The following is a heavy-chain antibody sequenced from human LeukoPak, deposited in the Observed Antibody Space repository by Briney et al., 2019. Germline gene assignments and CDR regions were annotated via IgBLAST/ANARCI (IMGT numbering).Heavy chain of an antibody. Sequence: GASVKVSCKASGYTFTSYYMHWVRQAPGQGLEWMGIINPSGGSTSYAQKFQGRVTMTRDTSTSTVYMELSSLRSEDTAVYYCARSCSSTSCYTSLDYWGQGTLVTVSS. CDR2: INPSGGST. CDR3: ARSCSSTSCYTSLDY. D-gene: IGHD2-2*02. J-gene: IGHJ4*02. CDR1: GYTFTSYY. V-gene: IGHV1-46*01.